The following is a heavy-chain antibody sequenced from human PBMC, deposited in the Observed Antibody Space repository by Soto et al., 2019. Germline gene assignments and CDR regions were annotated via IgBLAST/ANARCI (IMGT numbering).Heavy chain of an antibody. D-gene: IGHD4-17*01. V-gene: IGHV3-23*01. CDR1: GFTFSSYA. Sequence: LRLSCAASGFTFSSYAMSWVRQAPGKGLEWVSAISGSGGSTYYADSVKGRFTISRDNSKNTLYLQMNSLRAEDTAVYYCAKGIRDSLRWSALDYWGQGTLVTVSS. CDR2: ISGSGGST. J-gene: IGHJ4*02. CDR3: AKGIRDSLRWSALDY.